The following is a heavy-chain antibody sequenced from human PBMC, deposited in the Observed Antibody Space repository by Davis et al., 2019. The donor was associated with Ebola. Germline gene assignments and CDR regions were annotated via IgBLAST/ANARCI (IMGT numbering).Heavy chain of an antibody. CDR1: GFTLSGSA. V-gene: IGHV3-73*01. CDR3: TRNYGDYWGNDAFDI. J-gene: IGHJ3*02. CDR2: IISKANNYAT. D-gene: IGHD4-17*01. Sequence: GESPKTPCAFPGFTLSGSAMHRVRHAPGQGLEWVGHIISKANNYATAYAASVKGRFTISRDDSKNTSYLQMNSLKTEDTAVYYWTRNYGDYWGNDAFDIWGQGTMVTVSS.